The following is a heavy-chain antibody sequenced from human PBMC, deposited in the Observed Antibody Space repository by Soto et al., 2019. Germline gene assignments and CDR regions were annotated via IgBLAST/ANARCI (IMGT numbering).Heavy chain of an antibody. Sequence: RESLKISCKGSGYRFTTYWIGWVRQMPGKGLEGMVIIYPGDSDTRYSPSFQGQVTISADKSINTTYLQWSSLKASDTAIYYWARQAAAGKYYYAMDVWGQGTTVTVSS. D-gene: IGHD6-13*01. CDR1: GYRFTTYW. CDR2: IYPGDSDT. V-gene: IGHV5-51*01. J-gene: IGHJ6*02. CDR3: ARQAAAGKYYYAMDV.